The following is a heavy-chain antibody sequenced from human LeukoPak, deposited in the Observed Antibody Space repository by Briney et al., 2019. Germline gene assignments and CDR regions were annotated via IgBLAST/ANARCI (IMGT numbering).Heavy chain of an antibody. CDR3: ARVVIAAAGPSPFDY. D-gene: IGHD6-13*01. V-gene: IGHV1-18*01. J-gene: IGHJ4*02. Sequence: ASVKVSCKASGYTFTRYGITWVRQAPGQGLEWMGWISAYNGDTNYAQKFQDRVTMTTDTSARTAYMEVRSLTSDDTAVYYCARVVIAAAGPSPFDYWGQGTLVTVSS. CDR2: ISAYNGDT. CDR1: GYTFTRYG.